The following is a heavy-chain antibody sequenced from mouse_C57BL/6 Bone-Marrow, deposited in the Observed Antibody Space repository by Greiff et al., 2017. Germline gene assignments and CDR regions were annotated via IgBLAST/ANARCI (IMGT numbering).Heavy chain of an antibody. J-gene: IGHJ3*01. D-gene: IGHD1-1*01. Sequence: EVQLQQSGPELVKPGASVKMSCKASGYTFTDYNMPWVKQSHGKSLEWIGYINPNNGGTSYNQKFKGKATLTVNKSSSTAYMELRSLTSEESAVYSCARGRRKLRTWFAYWGQGTLVTVSA. CDR2: INPNNGGT. CDR3: ARGRRKLRTWFAY. V-gene: IGHV1-22*01. CDR1: GYTFTDYN.